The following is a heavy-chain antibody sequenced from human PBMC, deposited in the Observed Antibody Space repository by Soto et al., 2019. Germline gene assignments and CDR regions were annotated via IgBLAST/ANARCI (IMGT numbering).Heavy chain of an antibody. Sequence: QVQLVQSGAEVKKPGASFKVSCKTSGYTFTSFGVSWVRQAPGQGLEWMGWISGYNGKTKYAQTLQGRVTMTADKSTSTVYMELRCLRSEDTAVYFCARDKMIDDFGLGTYDYWGQGTTVTVTS. CDR2: ISGYNGKT. J-gene: IGHJ4*02. D-gene: IGHD3-16*01. CDR3: ARDKMIDDFGLGTYDY. CDR1: GYTFTSFG. V-gene: IGHV1-18*04.